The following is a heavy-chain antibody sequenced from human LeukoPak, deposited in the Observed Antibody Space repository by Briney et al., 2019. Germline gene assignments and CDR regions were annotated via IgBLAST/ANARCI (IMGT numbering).Heavy chain of an antibody. D-gene: IGHD3-10*01. CDR2: INHSGST. CDR3: ARSADFYYGSGIYFN. CDR1: GGSFSGYY. Sequence: SETLSLTCAVYGGSFSGYYWSWIRQPPGKGLEWIGEINHSGSTNYNPSLKSRVTISVDTSKNQFSLKLSSVTAADTAIYYCARSADFYYGSGIYFNWGQGTLVTVSS. V-gene: IGHV4-34*01. J-gene: IGHJ4*02.